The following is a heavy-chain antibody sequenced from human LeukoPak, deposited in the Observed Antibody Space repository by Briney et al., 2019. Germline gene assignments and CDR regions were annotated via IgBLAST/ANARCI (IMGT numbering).Heavy chain of an antibody. Sequence: GGSLRLSCAASGFTFSNYGMHWVRQAPRKGLGWVAVISYDGSNKYYADSVKGRFAISRDNSKNTLYLQMNSLRPEDTAVYYCARDQYSYAHAAHWGQGTLVTVSS. CDR3: ARDQYSYAHAAH. D-gene: IGHD5-18*01. CDR2: ISYDGSNK. CDR1: GFTFSNYG. J-gene: IGHJ4*02. V-gene: IGHV3-30*03.